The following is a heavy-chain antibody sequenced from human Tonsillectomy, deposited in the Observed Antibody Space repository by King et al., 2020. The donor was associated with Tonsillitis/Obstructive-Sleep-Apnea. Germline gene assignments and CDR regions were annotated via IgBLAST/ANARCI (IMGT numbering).Heavy chain of an antibody. CDR3: ARRYNWNDVDY. V-gene: IGHV4-39*01. D-gene: IGHD1-20*01. J-gene: IGHJ4*02. CDR2: IDYSGSH. Sequence: LQLQESGPGLVKPSETLSLTFTVSGGSISSSSYYWGWIRQPPGKGREWIGSIDYSGSHYYNPSLMSPVTISVYTTKNPVSLKLSSVTAADTAVYYCARRYNWNDVDYWGQGTLVTVSS. CDR1: GGSISSSSYY.